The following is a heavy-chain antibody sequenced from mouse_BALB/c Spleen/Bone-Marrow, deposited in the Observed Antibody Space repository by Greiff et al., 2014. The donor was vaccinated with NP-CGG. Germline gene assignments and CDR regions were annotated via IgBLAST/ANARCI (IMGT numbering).Heavy chain of an antibody. D-gene: IGHD2-4*01. Sequence: VQLQQSGPELVKPGASVKMSCKASEYTFTSYVMHWVKQKPGQGLEWIGYINPYNDGTTYNEKFKGKATLTSDKSSSTAYMELSSLTSEDSAVYYCARGNYYDYDYFDYWGQGTTLTVSS. CDR1: EYTFTSYV. V-gene: IGHV1-14*01. CDR2: INPYNDGT. CDR3: ARGNYYDYDYFDY. J-gene: IGHJ2*01.